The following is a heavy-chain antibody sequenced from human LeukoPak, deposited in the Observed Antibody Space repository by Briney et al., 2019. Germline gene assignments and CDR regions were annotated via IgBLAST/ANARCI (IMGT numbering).Heavy chain of an antibody. D-gene: IGHD1-26*01. J-gene: IGHJ6*02. CDR2: INHSGST. Sequence: SETLSLICAVYGGSFSGYYWSWIRQPPGKGLEWIGEINHSGSTNYNPSLKSRVTISVDTSKNQFSLKLSSVTAADTAVYYCASSGRGGSYYYYYGMDVWGQGTTVTVSS. CDR3: ASSGRGGSYYYYYGMDV. CDR1: GGSFSGYY. V-gene: IGHV4-34*01.